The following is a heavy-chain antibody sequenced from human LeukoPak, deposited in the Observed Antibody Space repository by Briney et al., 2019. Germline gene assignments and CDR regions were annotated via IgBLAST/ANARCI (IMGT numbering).Heavy chain of an antibody. Sequence: ASVKVSCKASGYSFTGYYIHWVRQAPGQGLEWMGWINPNSGGTNYAQKFQGRVTMTRDTSISTAYMELSRLRSDDTAVYYCARGGDIVGATTENWFDPWGQGTLVTVSS. V-gene: IGHV1-2*02. CDR2: INPNSGGT. CDR3: ARGGDIVGATTENWFDP. J-gene: IGHJ5*02. D-gene: IGHD1-26*01. CDR1: GYSFTGYY.